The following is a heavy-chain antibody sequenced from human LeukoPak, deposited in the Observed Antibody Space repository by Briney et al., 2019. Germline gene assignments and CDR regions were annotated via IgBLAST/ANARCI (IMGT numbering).Heavy chain of an antibody. V-gene: IGHV3-66*01. CDR1: GFSVNSNF. CDR3: ATDVLRRFAFDI. Sequence: GGSLRLSCTASGFSVNSNFSVSSKYWVRQAPGKGLEWVSVIIRGGTTYYADSVKGKFTISSDNSKNMLFLQMNSLRVEDTAVYYCATDVLRRFAFDIWGRGTMVTVSS. CDR2: IIRGGTT. D-gene: IGHD2-15*01. J-gene: IGHJ3*02.